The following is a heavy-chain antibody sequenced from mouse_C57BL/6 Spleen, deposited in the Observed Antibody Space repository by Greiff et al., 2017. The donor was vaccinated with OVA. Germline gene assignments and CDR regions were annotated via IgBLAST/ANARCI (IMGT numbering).Heavy chain of an antibody. Sequence: DVHLVESGGGLVKPGGSLKLSCAASGFTFSSYAMSWVRQTPEKRLEWVATISDGGSYTYYPDNVKGRFTISRDNAKNNLYLQMSHLKSEDTAMYYCAREGGYYGSPFAYWGQGTLVTVSA. CDR3: AREGGYYGSPFAY. J-gene: IGHJ3*01. CDR2: ISDGGSYT. V-gene: IGHV5-4*01. CDR1: GFTFSSYA. D-gene: IGHD1-1*01.